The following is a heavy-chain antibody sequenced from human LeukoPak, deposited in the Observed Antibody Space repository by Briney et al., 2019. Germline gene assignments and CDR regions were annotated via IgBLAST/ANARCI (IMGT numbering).Heavy chain of an antibody. D-gene: IGHD6-13*01. V-gene: IGHV4-4*07. J-gene: IGHJ4*02. CDR2: IYSSGST. CDR3: ARGRQAETGTQYFDY. Sequence: PSETLSLTCTVSGGSISSYYWSWIRQPAGKGLEWIGRIYSSGSTNYNSSLKSRVTVSVDTSKNQFSLKLSSVTAADTAVYYCARGRQAETGTQYFDYWGQGTLVTVSS. CDR1: GGSISSYY.